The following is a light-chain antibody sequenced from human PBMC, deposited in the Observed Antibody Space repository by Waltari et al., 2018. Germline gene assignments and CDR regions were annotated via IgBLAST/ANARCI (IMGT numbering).Light chain of an antibody. Sequence: IVMTQPPLALSVTTGPPASISCTSSQSLLDSNGKSYLFWYLQKPGQSPQLLMYEVSSRFSGVPDRFSGSGSGTDFTLKISRVEAEDIGVYYCMQGKNLRAFGQGTKVEMK. CDR2: EVS. CDR3: MQGKNLRA. CDR1: QSLLDSNGKSY. V-gene: IGKV2-29*03. J-gene: IGKJ1*01.